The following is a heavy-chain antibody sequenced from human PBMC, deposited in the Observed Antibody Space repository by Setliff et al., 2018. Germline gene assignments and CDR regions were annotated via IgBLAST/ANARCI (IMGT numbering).Heavy chain of an antibody. D-gene: IGHD6-19*01. CDR1: GFTFSGSA. V-gene: IGHV3-73*01. CDR3: ILIGSSADAFDI. J-gene: IGHJ3*02. Sequence: VGSLRLSCAASGFTFSGSAMHWVRQASGKGLEWVGRIRSKADNYATAYAASVRGRLTISRDDSKNTAYLQMNSLKTEDTAVYYCILIGSSADAFDIWGQGTMVTVSS. CDR2: IRSKADNYAT.